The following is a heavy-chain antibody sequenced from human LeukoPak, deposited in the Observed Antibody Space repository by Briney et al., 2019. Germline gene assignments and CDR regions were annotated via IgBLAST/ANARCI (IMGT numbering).Heavy chain of an antibody. CDR2: IYTSGST. CDR1: GGSISSYY. CDR3: ARPYCSGGSCHDYFDY. V-gene: IGHV4-4*07. D-gene: IGHD2-15*01. J-gene: IGHJ4*02. Sequence: SETLSLTCTVSGGSISSYYWSWIRQPAGKGLEWIGRIYTSGSTNYNPSLKSRVTMSVDTSKNQFSLKLSSVTAADTAVYYCARPYCSGGSCHDYFDYWGQGTLVTVSS.